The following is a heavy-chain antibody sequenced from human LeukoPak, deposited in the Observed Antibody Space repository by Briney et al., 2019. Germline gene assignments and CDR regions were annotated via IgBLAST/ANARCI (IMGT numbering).Heavy chain of an antibody. V-gene: IGHV3-23*01. J-gene: IGHJ4*02. CDR1: GFTFSSYA. D-gene: IGHD2-2*01. Sequence: QAGGSLRLSCAASGFTFSSYAMNWVRQAPGRGLEWVSSISGSGGSTYYADSVKGRFTISRDNSKNTLYLQMNSLRAEDTAVYYCAASRDIVVVPAASPLSHWGQGTRVTVST. CDR3: AASRDIVVVPAASPLSH. CDR2: ISGSGGST.